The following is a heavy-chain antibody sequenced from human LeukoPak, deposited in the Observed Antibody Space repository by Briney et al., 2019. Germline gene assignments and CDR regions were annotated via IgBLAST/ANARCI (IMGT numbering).Heavy chain of an antibody. CDR2: ISGSGGST. CDR3: AKDMQTWPRFPDY. V-gene: IGHV3-23*01. J-gene: IGHJ4*02. Sequence: GGSLRLSCAASGFTFSSYAMSWVRQAPGKGLEWVSAISGSGGSTYYADSVKGRFTISRDNSKNTLYLQMNGLRVEDTAVYYCAKDMQTWPRFPDYWGQGTLVTVSS. CDR1: GFTFSSYA. D-gene: IGHD5-12*01.